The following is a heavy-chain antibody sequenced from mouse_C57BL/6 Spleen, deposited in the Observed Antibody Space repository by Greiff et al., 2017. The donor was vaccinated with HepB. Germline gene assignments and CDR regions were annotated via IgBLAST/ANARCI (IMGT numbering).Heavy chain of an antibody. CDR2: ISSGGDYT. V-gene: IGHV5-9-1*02. D-gene: IGHD1-3*01. CDR3: TRRSGSSYFAY. Sequence: EVQLMESGAGLVKPGGSLKLSCAASGFTFSSYAMSWVRQTPEKGLEWVAYISSGGDYTYYADTVKGRFTISRDNARNTLYLQTSSLKSEDTAVYYCTRRSGSSYFAYWGKGTLVTVSA. J-gene: IGHJ3*01. CDR1: GFTFSSYA.